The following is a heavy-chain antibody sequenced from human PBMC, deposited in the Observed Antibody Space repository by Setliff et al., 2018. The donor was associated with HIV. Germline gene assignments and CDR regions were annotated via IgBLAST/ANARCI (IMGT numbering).Heavy chain of an antibody. J-gene: IGHJ4*02. D-gene: IGHD3-16*01. CDR1: GGTLSNYG. CDR2: IIPILGTV. V-gene: IGHV1-69*13. Sequence: SVKVSCKASGGTLSNYGISWVRQAPGQGLEWMGGIIPILGTVDYPQKFQGRVTITADESTSTAYMELSYLRSEDTAVYYCARSRGTWGTSFGYWGLGTLVTVSS. CDR3: ARSRGTWGTSFGY.